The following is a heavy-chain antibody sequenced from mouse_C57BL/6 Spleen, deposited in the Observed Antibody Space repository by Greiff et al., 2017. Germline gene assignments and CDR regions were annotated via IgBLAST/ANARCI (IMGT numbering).Heavy chain of an antibody. D-gene: IGHD2-3*01. CDR2: IYPSDSET. V-gene: IGHV1-61*01. Sequence: QVQLKQPGAELVRPGSSVKLSCKASGYTFTSYWMDWVKQRPGQGLEWIGNIYPSDSETHYNQKFKDKATLTVDKSSSTAYMQLSSLTSEDSAVYYCARKDDGYYVGYWGQGTTLTVSS. CDR1: GYTFTSYW. CDR3: ARKDDGYYVGY. J-gene: IGHJ2*01.